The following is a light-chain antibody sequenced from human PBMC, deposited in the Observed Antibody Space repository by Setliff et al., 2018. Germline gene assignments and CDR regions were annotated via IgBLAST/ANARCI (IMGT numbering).Light chain of an antibody. CDR2: SNN. CDR1: YIGSKS. J-gene: IGLJ1*01. CDR3: AAWDDSLNGHV. Sequence: ELTQPPSVSVAPGKTATITCGGNYIGSKSVHWYQQLPGTAPKLLIYSNNQRPSGVPDRFSGSESGTSASLAISGLQSEDEADYYCAAWDDSLNGHVFGTGTKGTVL. V-gene: IGLV1-44*01.